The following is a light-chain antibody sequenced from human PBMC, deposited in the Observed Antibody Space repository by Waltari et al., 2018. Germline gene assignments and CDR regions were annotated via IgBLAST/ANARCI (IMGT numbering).Light chain of an antibody. Sequence: QSVLTQPPSASGTPGQRVTIFCSGRTSNIGSNYVYLYQHLPGTAPKVLIYRNNQRPSGVPDRFSGSKSDTSASLAISGLRSEDDAHYYCAVWDDSLSGWVFGGGTKVTVL. CDR2: RNN. J-gene: IGLJ3*02. CDR3: AVWDDSLSGWV. CDR1: TSNIGSNY. V-gene: IGLV1-47*01.